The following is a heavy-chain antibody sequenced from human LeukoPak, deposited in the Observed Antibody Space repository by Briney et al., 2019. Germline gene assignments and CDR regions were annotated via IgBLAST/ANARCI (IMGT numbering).Heavy chain of an antibody. J-gene: IGHJ4*02. Sequence: SVKVSCKASGGTFSSYAISWVRQAPGQGLEWMGRIIPILGIANYAQKFQGRVTITADKSTSTAYMELSSLRSEDTAVYYCARGLTGTKPYYFDYWGQGTLVTVSS. CDR1: GGTFSSYA. V-gene: IGHV1-69*04. CDR3: ARGLTGTKPYYFDY. D-gene: IGHD1-20*01. CDR2: IIPILGIA.